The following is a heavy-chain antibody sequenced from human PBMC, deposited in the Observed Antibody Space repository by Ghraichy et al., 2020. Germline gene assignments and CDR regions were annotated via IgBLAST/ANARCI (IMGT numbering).Heavy chain of an antibody. D-gene: IGHD3-3*01. Sequence: GGSLNISCAASGFIVSNNQMNWVRQAPGKGLDWVSTIDVDGRTFYADPVKGRFTISRDKSKNTLSLQMSSLRAGDTAVYFCASSLDFWDQSNGMDVWGQGTTVTVSS. CDR3: ASSLDFWDQSNGMDV. V-gene: IGHV3-53*01. CDR2: IDVDGRT. J-gene: IGHJ6*02. CDR1: GFIVSNNQ.